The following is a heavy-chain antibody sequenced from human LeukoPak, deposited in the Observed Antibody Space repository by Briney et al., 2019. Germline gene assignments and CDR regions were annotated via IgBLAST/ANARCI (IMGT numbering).Heavy chain of an antibody. CDR2: INHSGST. CDR3: ARSKHPSPLLY. V-gene: IGHV4-34*01. D-gene: IGHD2/OR15-2a*01. Sequence: PSETLSLTCAVYGGSFSGYYWSWIRQPPGKGLEWIGEINHSGSTNYNPSLKSRVTISVDTSKNQFSLKLRSVTAADTAVYYCARSKHPSPLLYWGQGTLVTVSS. J-gene: IGHJ4*02. CDR1: GGSFSGYY.